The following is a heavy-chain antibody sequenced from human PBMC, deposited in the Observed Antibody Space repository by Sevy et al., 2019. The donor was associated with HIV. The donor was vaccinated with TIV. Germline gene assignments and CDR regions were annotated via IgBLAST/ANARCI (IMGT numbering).Heavy chain of an antibody. CDR3: ARGIEMATIPSWFDP. D-gene: IGHD5-12*01. V-gene: IGHV3-21*01. CDR2: ISSSSSYI. J-gene: IGHJ5*02. CDR1: GFTFSSYS. Sequence: GGSLRLSCAASGFTFSSYSMNWVRQAPGKGLEWVSSISSSSSYIYYADSVKGRFTISRDNAKNSLYLQMNSLRAEDTAVYYCARGIEMATIPSWFDPWGQGPLVTVSS.